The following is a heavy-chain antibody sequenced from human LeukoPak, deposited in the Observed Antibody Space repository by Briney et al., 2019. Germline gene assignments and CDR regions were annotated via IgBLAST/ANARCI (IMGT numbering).Heavy chain of an antibody. Sequence: SVKVSCKAPGGTFSSYAISWVRQAPGQGLEWMGGIIPIFGTANYAQKFQDRVTIIADKSTSTAYMELSSLRSEDTAVYYCARVVGLTGYSSTWYSGYYYYMDVWGKGTTVTVSS. J-gene: IGHJ6*03. V-gene: IGHV1-69*06. CDR2: IIPIFGTA. CDR3: ARVVGLTGYSSTWYSGYYYYMDV. CDR1: GGTFSSYA. D-gene: IGHD6-13*01.